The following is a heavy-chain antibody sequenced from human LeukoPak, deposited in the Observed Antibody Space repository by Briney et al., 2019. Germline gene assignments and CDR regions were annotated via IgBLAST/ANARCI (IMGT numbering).Heavy chain of an antibody. J-gene: IGHJ4*02. CDR2: IYTSGST. CDR1: GGSISSYY. V-gene: IGHV4-4*07. CDR3: AREVMGYDSSGYFPLCDY. D-gene: IGHD3-22*01. Sequence: SETLSLTCTVSGGSISSYYWSWIRQPAGKGLEWIGRIYTSGSTNYDPSLKSRVTISVDTSKNQFSLKLSSVTAADTAVYYCAREVMGYDSSGYFPLCDYWGQGTLVTVSS.